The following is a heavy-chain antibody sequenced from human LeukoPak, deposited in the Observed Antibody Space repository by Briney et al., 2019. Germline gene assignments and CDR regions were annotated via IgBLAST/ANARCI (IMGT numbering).Heavy chain of an antibody. J-gene: IGHJ4*02. CDR2: IRHSGVDS. V-gene: IGHV3-23*01. CDR1: GFSFSDYT. Sequence: GGSLRLSCAASGFSFSDYTMSWVRQLPGKGLEWVSGIRHSGVDSSYADSVKGRFTISRDNSKNTLYLQMNSLRAEDTAVYYCAGASDSASWYYFDYWGQGTLVTVSS. CDR3: AGASDSASWYYFDY. D-gene: IGHD1-26*01.